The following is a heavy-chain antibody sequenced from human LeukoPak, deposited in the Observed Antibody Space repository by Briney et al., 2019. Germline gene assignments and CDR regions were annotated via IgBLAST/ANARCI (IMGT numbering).Heavy chain of an antibody. CDR1: GVSFSGYY. Sequence: AETLSLTCAVYGVSFSGYYWSWIRQPPGKGLEWIWEINHSGSTNYNPSLKNRVTISVDTSKNQFSLNLSSVTAAHTAVSYCARVRATRFDYWGPGTLVTVSS. D-gene: IGHD1-26*01. V-gene: IGHV4-34*01. J-gene: IGHJ4*02. CDR3: ARVRATRFDY. CDR2: INHSGST.